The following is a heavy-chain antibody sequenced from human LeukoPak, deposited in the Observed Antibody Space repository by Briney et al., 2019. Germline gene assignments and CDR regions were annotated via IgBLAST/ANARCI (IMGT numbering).Heavy chain of an antibody. CDR3: ARSIAVADHFDY. Sequence: GGSLRLSCAASGFTFSSYSMNWVRQAPGKGLEWVSSISSSSSYIYYADSVKGRFTISRDNAKNSLYLQMNSLRAEDTAVYYCARSIAVADHFDYWGQGTLVTVSS. CDR2: ISSSSSYI. D-gene: IGHD6-19*01. J-gene: IGHJ4*02. CDR1: GFTFSSYS. V-gene: IGHV3-21*01.